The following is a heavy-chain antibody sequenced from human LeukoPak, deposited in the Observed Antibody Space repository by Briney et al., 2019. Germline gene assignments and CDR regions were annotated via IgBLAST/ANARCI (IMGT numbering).Heavy chain of an antibody. D-gene: IGHD6-13*01. CDR2: IYSGGST. J-gene: IGHJ4*02. CDR3: ARTQYSSSWYEGGYFDY. CDR1: GFTVSSNY. V-gene: IGHV3-66*01. Sequence: GSLRLSCAASGFTVSSNYMSWVRQAPGKGLEWVSVIYSGGSTYYADSVKGRFTISRDNSKNTLYLQMNSLRAEDTAVYYCARTQYSSSWYEGGYFDYWGQGTLVTVSS.